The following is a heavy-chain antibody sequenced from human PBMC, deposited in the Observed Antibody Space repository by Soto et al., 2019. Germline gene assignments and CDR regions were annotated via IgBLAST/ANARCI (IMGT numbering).Heavy chain of an antibody. V-gene: IGHV4-39*01. CDR3: AIQAVSFDP. CDR2: IYYSGST. D-gene: IGHD6-19*01. CDR1: GGSLSSSSYY. J-gene: IGHJ5*02. Sequence: QLQLQESGPGLVKPTETLSLTCTVSGGSLSSSSYYWGWIRQPPGKGLEWIGSIYYSGSTYYNPSLKSRVTISVDTSKNQFSLKLSSVTAADTAVYYCAIQAVSFDPWGQGTLVTVSS.